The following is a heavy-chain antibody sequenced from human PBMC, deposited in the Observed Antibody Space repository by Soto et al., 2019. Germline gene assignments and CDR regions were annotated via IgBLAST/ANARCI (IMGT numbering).Heavy chain of an antibody. CDR3: ARGRREPRILYYQGDDYMDV. D-gene: IGHD2-8*01. CDR2: ISAYNGNT. J-gene: IGHJ6*03. Sequence: ASVKVSCKASGYTFTSYGISWVRQAPGQGLEWMGWISAYNGNTNYAQKIQGRVTMTTDTSTSTAYMELRSLRSDDTAVYYCARGRREPRILYYQGDDYMDVWGKGTTVTVSS. V-gene: IGHV1-18*01. CDR1: GYTFTSYG.